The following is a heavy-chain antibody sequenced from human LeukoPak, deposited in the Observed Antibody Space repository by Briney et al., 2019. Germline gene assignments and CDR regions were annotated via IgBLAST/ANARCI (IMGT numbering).Heavy chain of an antibody. Sequence: SQTLSLTCALSGDSVSSNSVAWDWVRQSPSRGLEWLGRTYRGSTSYGVSVKSRITINSDTSKNQFSLQLSSVTPEDTAVYFCARGVNSTFDVWGQGTMVTVSS. J-gene: IGHJ3*01. V-gene: IGHV6-1*01. CDR2: TYRGSTS. D-gene: IGHD3-10*01. CDR3: ARGVNSTFDV. CDR1: GDSVSSNSVA.